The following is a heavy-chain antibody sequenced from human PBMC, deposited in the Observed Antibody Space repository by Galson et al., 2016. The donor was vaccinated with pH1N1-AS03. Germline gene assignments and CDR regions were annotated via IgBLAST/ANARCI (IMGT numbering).Heavy chain of an antibody. CDR2: VKRKTDGGTT. V-gene: IGHV3-15*01. D-gene: IGHD3-16*01. Sequence: LRLSCAASGFPFSNAWMSWVRQAPGKGLEWVGRVKRKTDGGTTDYAAPVKGRFTISRDNSKNTLFLQMNSLRPEDTAVYYCVKDQNWAYDFWGQGTLVTVSS. CDR1: GFPFSNAW. J-gene: IGHJ4*02. CDR3: VKDQNWAYDF.